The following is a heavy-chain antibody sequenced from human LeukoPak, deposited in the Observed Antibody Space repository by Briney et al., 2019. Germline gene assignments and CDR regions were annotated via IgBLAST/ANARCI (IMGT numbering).Heavy chain of an antibody. Sequence: ASVKVSCKASGYTFTGYYMHWVRQAPGQGLEWMGWINPYSGGTNYAQTFQGRVTMTRDTSISTAYMELSRLRSVEAAVYYCARDLVDIVAATYICFDYWGQGTLVTVSS. CDR3: ARDLVDIVAATYICFDY. D-gene: IGHD5-12*01. CDR2: INPYSGGT. CDR1: GYTFTGYY. J-gene: IGHJ4*02. V-gene: IGHV1-2*02.